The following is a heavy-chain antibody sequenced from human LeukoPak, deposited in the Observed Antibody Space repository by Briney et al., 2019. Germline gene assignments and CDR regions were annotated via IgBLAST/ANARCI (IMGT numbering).Heavy chain of an antibody. CDR1: GGTFSSYA. CDR2: IIPIFGTA. J-gene: IGHJ4*02. D-gene: IGHD6-19*01. Sequence: ASVKVSCKASGGTFSSYAISWVRQAPGQGLEWMGGIIPIFGTANYAQKFQGRVTITADESTSTAYMELSSLRSEDTAVYYCARYYSGWYYFDYWGQGTLVTVSS. CDR3: ARYYSGWYYFDY. V-gene: IGHV1-69*13.